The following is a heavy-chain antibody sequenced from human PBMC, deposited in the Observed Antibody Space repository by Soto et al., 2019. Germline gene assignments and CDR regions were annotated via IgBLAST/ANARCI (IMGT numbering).Heavy chain of an antibody. Sequence: EVQLVESGGGLVQPGGSLRLSCAASGFTFSSYSMNWVRQAPGKGLEWVSYISSSSSTIYYADSVKGRFTISRDNAKKSLYLPMNRLREEDTAGYYCARADCSGGSCYYYYGMDVWGQGTTVTVSS. V-gene: IGHV3-48*02. CDR3: ARADCSGGSCYYYYGMDV. J-gene: IGHJ6*02. D-gene: IGHD2-15*01. CDR2: ISSSSSTI. CDR1: GFTFSSYS.